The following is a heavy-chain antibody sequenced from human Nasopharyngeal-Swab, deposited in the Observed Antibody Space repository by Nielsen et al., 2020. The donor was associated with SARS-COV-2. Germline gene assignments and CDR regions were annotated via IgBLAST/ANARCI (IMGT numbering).Heavy chain of an antibody. D-gene: IGHD3-10*01. CDR2: FDPEDGET. V-gene: IGHV1-24*01. CDR3: ATIEISGKGAYYYYMDV. J-gene: IGHJ6*03. Sequence: WVRQAPRHGLEWMGGFDPEDGETIYAQKFQGRVTMTEDTSTDTAYMELSSLRSEDTAVYYCATIEISGKGAYYYYMDVWGKGTTVTVSS.